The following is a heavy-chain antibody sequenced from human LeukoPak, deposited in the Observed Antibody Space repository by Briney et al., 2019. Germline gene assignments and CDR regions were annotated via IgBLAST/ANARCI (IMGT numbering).Heavy chain of an antibody. CDR1: GLTLSSSW. V-gene: IGHV3-7*03. CDR3: ARDGFGTGSN. Sequence: GGSLRLSCAVSGLTLSSSWMDWVRQAPGKGLEWVASINPEGSEKYSADSVKGRFIISRDNAKNSLYLQMNTLRADDTAVYYCARDGFGTGSNWGQGTLVTVSS. D-gene: IGHD3-16*01. J-gene: IGHJ4*02. CDR2: INPEGSEK.